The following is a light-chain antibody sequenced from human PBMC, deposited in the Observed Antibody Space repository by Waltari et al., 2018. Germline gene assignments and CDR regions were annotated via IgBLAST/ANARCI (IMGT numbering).Light chain of an antibody. CDR1: SSDVGSYNY. V-gene: IGLV2-14*03. J-gene: IGLJ2*01. CDR2: DVT. Sequence: QSALTQPASVSGSPGQSLTLSCSGTSSDVGSYNYVSWYQQHPGTPPKLLIYDVTRRPCGVAGGCAGSKAGNPASLTISGLQPEDEADYFCSSYTPTSILVFGGGTKLTV. CDR3: SSYTPTSILV.